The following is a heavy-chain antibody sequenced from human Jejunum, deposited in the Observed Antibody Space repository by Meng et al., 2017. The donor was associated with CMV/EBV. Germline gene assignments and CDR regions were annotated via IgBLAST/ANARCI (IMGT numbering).Heavy chain of an antibody. CDR3: ARDNDGSSHYSQFDY. Sequence: SGFHVESEGIHWVRQFPGKGLEWVAVLWYDGSRKYFADSVQGRFSISRDDSKNTVYLQMNSLRAEDTAVYYCARDNDGSSHYSQFDYWGQGTLAPSPQ. CDR1: GFHVESEG. D-gene: IGHD3-22*01. CDR2: LWYDGSRK. J-gene: IGHJ4*02. V-gene: IGHV3-33*01.